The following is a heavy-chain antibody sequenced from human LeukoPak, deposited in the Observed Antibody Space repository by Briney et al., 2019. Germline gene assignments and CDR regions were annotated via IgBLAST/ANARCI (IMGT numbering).Heavy chain of an antibody. V-gene: IGHV1-2*02. CDR1: GYTFTSYY. Sequence: ASVKVSCKASGYTFTSYYMHWVRQAPGQGLEWMGWINPNSGGTNYAQKFQGRVTMTRDTSISTAYMELSRLRSDDTAVYYCARDSLTYYYDSSGYHNWFDPWGQGTLVTVSS. CDR2: INPNSGGT. J-gene: IGHJ5*02. D-gene: IGHD3-22*01. CDR3: ARDSLTYYYDSSGYHNWFDP.